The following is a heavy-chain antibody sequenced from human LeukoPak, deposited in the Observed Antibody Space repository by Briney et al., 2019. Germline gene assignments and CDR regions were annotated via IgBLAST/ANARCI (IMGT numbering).Heavy chain of an antibody. CDR2: IGSSSNYI. V-gene: IGHV3-21*01. J-gene: IGHJ4*02. D-gene: IGHD3-16*01. CDR1: GFTFSSYS. CDR3: ARDWAWGGFDH. Sequence: GGSLRLSCAASGFTFSSYSMNWVRQAPGKGLEWVSSIGSSSNYIYYADSVKGRFTISRDNAKNSLYLQMNSLRAEDTAVYYCARDWAWGGFDHWGQGTLVTVSS.